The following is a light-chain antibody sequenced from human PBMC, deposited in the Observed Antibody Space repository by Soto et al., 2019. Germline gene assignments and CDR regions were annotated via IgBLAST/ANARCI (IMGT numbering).Light chain of an antibody. J-gene: IGLJ1*01. CDR3: AAWDDSLNGYV. CDR1: SSNIGSNT. Sequence: QSVLTQPPSASGTPGQRVTISCSGSSSNIGSNTVNWHQQLPGTAPKLLIYSNNQRPSGVPDRFSGSKSGTSASLAISGLQSEDAADYYCAAWDDSLNGYVFGAGTKLTVL. CDR2: SNN. V-gene: IGLV1-44*01.